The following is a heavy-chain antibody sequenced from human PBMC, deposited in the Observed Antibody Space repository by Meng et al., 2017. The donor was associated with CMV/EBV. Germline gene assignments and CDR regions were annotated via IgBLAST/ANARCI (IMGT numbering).Heavy chain of an antibody. D-gene: IGHD6-19*01. Sequence: GGSLRLSCAASGFTFSSYAMRWVRQAPGKGLEWVAVISYDGSNKYYADSVKGRFTISRDNSKNTLYLQMNSLRAEDTAVYYCARDGPAREQWLVQVWYYYYGMDVWGQGTTVTVSS. CDR3: ARDGPAREQWLVQVWYYYYGMDV. CDR1: GFTFSSYA. J-gene: IGHJ6*02. V-gene: IGHV3-30-3*01. CDR2: ISYDGSNK.